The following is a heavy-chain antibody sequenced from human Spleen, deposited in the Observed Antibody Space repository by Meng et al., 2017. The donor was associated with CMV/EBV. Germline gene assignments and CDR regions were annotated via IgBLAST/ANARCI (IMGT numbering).Heavy chain of an antibody. V-gene: IGHV3-11*04. CDR2: ISSSGSII. CDR1: GFTFSNAW. J-gene: IGHJ4*02. CDR3: AKEGGSGSYYGFDY. D-gene: IGHD3-10*01. Sequence: GGSLRLSCAASGFTFSNAWMSWVRQAPGKGLELVSYISSSGSIIYYADSVKGRFTISRDNAKNSVHLQMNNLRVEDTAVYYCAKEGGSGSYYGFDYWGQGTLVTVSS.